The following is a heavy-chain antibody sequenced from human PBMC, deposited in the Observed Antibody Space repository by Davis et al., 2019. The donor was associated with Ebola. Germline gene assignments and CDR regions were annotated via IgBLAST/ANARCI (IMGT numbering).Heavy chain of an antibody. CDR2: ISAYHGNT. D-gene: IGHD3-22*01. V-gene: IGHV1-18*01. CDR3: ARDPAYYYDTSGYYLVGYFDY. J-gene: IGHJ4*02. Sequence: ASVKVSCKASRCTFSSYGIRWVRQAPGQGLEWMGWISAYHGNTNYAQKLQGRVTMTADTSTSTAYMELRSLRSDDTAVYYCARDPAYYYDTSGYYLVGYFDYWGQGTLVTVSS. CDR1: RCTFSSYG.